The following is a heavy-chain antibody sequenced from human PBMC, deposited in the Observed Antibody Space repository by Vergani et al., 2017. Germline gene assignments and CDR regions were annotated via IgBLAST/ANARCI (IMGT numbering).Heavy chain of an antibody. Sequence: QVQVVQSGAEVKKSGASVKVSCKTSEYTFSNYYMHWVRQAPGQGLEWMGIINPSGGHTNYAQKFQGRVTMTRGTSTSTVYMELSSLRSEDTAIYYCARGDYGILAGYRYWGQGTLVTVSA. J-gene: IGHJ4*02. CDR3: ARGDYGILAGYRY. V-gene: IGHV1-46*03. CDR1: EYTFSNYY. CDR2: INPSGGHT. D-gene: IGHD3-9*01.